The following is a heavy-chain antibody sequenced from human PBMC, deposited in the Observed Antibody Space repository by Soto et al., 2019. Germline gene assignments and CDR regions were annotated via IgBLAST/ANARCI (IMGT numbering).Heavy chain of an antibody. D-gene: IGHD6-19*01. CDR1: GYTFTSYD. J-gene: IGHJ4*02. Sequence: ASVKVSCKASGYTFTSYDINWVRQATGQGLEWMGWMNPNSGNTGYAQKFQGRVTMTRNTSISTAYMELSSLRSEDTAVYYCARGLAMAVAGDFDYWGQGTLVTVSS. CDR2: MNPNSGNT. CDR3: ARGLAMAVAGDFDY. V-gene: IGHV1-8*01.